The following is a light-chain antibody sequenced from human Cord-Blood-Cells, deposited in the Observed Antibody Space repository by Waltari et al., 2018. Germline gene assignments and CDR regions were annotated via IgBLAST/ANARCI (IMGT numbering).Light chain of an antibody. CDR3: SSYTSSSTYV. V-gene: IGLV2-14*01. CDR1: SSDVGGYNY. Sequence: QSALTQPASVSGSPGQSITISCTGTSSDVGGYNYVSWYQQHPGKAPKLMSYEVSNRPSGVSNRFSGSKAGNTASLTISGLQAEDEADYYCSSYTSSSTYVFGTGTKVTVL. J-gene: IGLJ1*01. CDR2: EVS.